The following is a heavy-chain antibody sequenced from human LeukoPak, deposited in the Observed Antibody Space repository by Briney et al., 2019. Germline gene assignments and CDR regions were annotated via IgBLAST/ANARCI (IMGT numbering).Heavy chain of an antibody. CDR1: GGSFSGYY. CDR3: ARDRDSSGYRAFDI. Sequence: SETLSLTCAVYGGSFSGYYWSWIRQPPGKGLEWIGEINHSGSTNYNPSLKSRVTISVDTSKNQFSLKPSSVTAADTAVHYCARDRDSSGYRAFDIWGQGTMVTVSS. V-gene: IGHV4-34*01. J-gene: IGHJ3*02. D-gene: IGHD3-22*01. CDR2: INHSGST.